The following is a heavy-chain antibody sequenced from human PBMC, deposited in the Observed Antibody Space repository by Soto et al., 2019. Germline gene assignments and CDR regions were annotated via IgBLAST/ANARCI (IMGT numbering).Heavy chain of an antibody. CDR1: GGSISSGDYY. D-gene: IGHD3-16*01. CDR3: ARVGGLSGPHGMDV. CDR2: IYYSGST. V-gene: IGHV4-30-4*01. Sequence: SETLSLTCTVSGGSISSGDYYWSWIRQPPGKGLEWIGYIYYSGSTYYNPSLKSRVTISVDTSKNQFSLKLSSVTAADTAVYYCARVGGLSGPHGMDVWGQGTTVTVSS. J-gene: IGHJ6*02.